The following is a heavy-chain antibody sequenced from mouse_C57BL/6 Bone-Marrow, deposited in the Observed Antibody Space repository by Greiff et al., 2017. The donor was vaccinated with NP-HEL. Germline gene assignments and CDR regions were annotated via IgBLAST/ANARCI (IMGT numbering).Heavy chain of an antibody. J-gene: IGHJ1*03. CDR1: GYAFSSSW. V-gene: IGHV1-82*01. CDR3: ARDPLLKDWYFDV. CDR2: IYPGDGDT. D-gene: IGHD6-1*01. Sequence: VNVVESGPELVKPGASVKISCKASGYAFSSSWMNWVKQRPGKGLEWIGRIYPGDGDTNYNGKFKGKATLTADKSSSTAYMQLSSLTSEDSAVYFCARDPLLKDWYFDVWGTGTTVTVSS.